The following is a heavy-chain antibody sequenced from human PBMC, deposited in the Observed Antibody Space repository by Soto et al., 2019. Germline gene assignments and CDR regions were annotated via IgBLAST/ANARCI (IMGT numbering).Heavy chain of an antibody. V-gene: IGHV4-59*01. Sequence: QVQLQESGPGLVKPSETLSLTCTVSGGSISSYYWSWIRQPPGKGLEWMGYIYYSGSTNYNPSLKSRVTISVDTSKNQFSLKLSSVTAADTAVYYCARGNSLWQFDYWGQGTLVTVSS. CDR3: ARGNSLWQFDY. CDR2: IYYSGST. J-gene: IGHJ4*02. CDR1: GGSISSYY. D-gene: IGHD3-10*01.